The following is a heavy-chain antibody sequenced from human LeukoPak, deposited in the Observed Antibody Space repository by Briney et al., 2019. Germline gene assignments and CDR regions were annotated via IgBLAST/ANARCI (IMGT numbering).Heavy chain of an antibody. CDR3: ARDRQDIVVVPAAIGEGYYYYMDV. J-gene: IGHJ6*03. CDR1: GGSINRYY. D-gene: IGHD2-2*02. CDR2: IYYTGSP. Sequence: PSETPSLTCTVSGGSINRYYWSWFRQPPGEGLEWIGSIYYTGSPNYNPSLKSRVTISVDTSKNQFSLKLSSVTAADTAVYYCARDRQDIVVVPAAIGEGYYYYMDVWGKGTTVTVSS. V-gene: IGHV4-59*01.